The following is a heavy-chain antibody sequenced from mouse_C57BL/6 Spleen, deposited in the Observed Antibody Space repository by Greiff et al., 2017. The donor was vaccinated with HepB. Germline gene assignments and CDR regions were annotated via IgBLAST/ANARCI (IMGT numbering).Heavy chain of an antibody. D-gene: IGHD1-1*01. J-gene: IGHJ2*01. Sequence: VQLQQPGAELVMPGASVKLSCKASGYTFTSYWMHWVKQRPGQGLEWIGEIDPSDSYTNYNQKFKGKSTLTVDKSSSTAYMQLSSLTSEDSAVYYCARADLFTTVVYFDYWGQGTTLTVSS. CDR1: GYTFTSYW. CDR2: IDPSDSYT. CDR3: ARADLFTTVVYFDY. V-gene: IGHV1-69*01.